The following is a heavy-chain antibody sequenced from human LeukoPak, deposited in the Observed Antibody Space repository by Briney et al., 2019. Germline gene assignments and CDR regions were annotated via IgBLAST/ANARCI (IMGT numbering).Heavy chain of an antibody. D-gene: IGHD3-9*01. V-gene: IGHV3-30*04. Sequence: GGSLRLSCAASGFTFSSYAMHWVRQAPGKGLEWVAVISYDGSNKYYADSVKGRFTISRDNSKNTLYMQMNSLRAEDTAVYYCARDIDIVTGYYFVYWGQGTLVTVSS. CDR3: ARDIDIVTGYYFVY. CDR1: GFTFSSYA. CDR2: ISYDGSNK. J-gene: IGHJ4*02.